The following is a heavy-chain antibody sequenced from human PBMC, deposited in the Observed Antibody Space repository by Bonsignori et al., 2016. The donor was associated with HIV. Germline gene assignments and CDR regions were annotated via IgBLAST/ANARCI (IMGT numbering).Heavy chain of an antibody. CDR2: IYPSDSDA. D-gene: IGHD5-24*01. J-gene: IGHJ3*01. V-gene: IGHV5-51*01. CDR3: ARPGEMATITTFDL. Sequence: VRQMPGKGLEWMGIIYPSDSDARYSPSFQGQVTISADKSISTAYLQWSSLKASDTAMYYCARPGEMATITTFDLWGQGTMVTVSS.